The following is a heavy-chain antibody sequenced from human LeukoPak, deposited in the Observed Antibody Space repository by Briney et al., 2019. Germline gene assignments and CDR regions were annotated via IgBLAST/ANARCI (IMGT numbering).Heavy chain of an antibody. V-gene: IGHV4-59*01. CDR3: ASRSSIWSGYQDTLYYFDS. Sequence: PSETLSLTCTVSGGSISSYYWSWIRQPPGKRLEWIGHIYYSGSTNYNPSLKSRFTISVDTSKNQFSLKLSSVTAADTAVYYCASRSSIWSGYQDTLYYFDSWGQGTLVTVSS. J-gene: IGHJ4*02. CDR1: GGSISSYY. CDR2: IYYSGST. D-gene: IGHD3-3*01.